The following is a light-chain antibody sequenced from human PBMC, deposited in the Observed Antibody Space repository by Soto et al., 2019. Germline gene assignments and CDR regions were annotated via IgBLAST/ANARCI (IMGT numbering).Light chain of an antibody. CDR3: QQYNNWPLT. J-gene: IGKJ4*01. Sequence: EIVMTQSPATLSVSPGERVTLSCRASQDIRSSLAWYQQKPGQAPRLLISGASTRATGIPARFSGSGSGTEFTLTISSLQSEDFAVYYCQQYNNWPLTFGGGTKVEIK. CDR2: GAS. CDR1: QDIRSS. V-gene: IGKV3-15*01.